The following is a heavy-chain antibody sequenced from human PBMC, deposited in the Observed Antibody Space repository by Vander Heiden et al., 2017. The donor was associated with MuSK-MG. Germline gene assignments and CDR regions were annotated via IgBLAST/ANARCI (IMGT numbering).Heavy chain of an antibody. Sequence: EVQLLESGGGLVQPGGSLRLSCAASGFTFSSYAMSWVRQVPGKGLEWVTTISSSGGTTYYADSVKGRFTISRDNSKNTLYLQMNSLRADDTAVYYCAKSCYGGKTVIDYWGQGTLVTVSS. CDR1: GFTFSSYA. V-gene: IGHV3-23*01. CDR2: ISSSGGTT. CDR3: AKSCYGGKTVIDY. D-gene: IGHD4-17*01. J-gene: IGHJ4*02.